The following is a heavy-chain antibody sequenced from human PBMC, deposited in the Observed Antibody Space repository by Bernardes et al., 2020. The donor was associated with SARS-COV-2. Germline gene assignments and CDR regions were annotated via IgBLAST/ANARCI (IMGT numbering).Heavy chain of an antibody. D-gene: IGHD2-2*01. V-gene: IGHV3-23*01. CDR2: IGSGGDR. J-gene: IGHJ6*03. CDR3: AKAELKCTSSACWQDYFYYMDV. CDR1: GFTSSSYG. Sequence: SLRLSCVVSGFTSSSYGMTWVRQVPEKGLEWVSGIGSGGDRYYADSVRGRFTISRDNSKNTVFLQMNTLRAEDTALYFCAKAELKCTSSACWQDYFYYMDVWGKGTTVTVSS.